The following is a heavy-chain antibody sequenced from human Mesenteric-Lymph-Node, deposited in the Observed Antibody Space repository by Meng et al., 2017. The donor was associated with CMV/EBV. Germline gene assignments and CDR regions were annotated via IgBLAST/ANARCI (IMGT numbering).Heavy chain of an antibody. CDR3: ARHQRWLKSEGGFNY. V-gene: IGHV4-34*01. Sequence: VQLQQWGAGLFKPSEALSLTCAGYGGSFSGYYWSWIRQPPGKGLEWIGEINHSGSTNYNPSLKSRVTISVDTSKNQFSLKLSSVTAADTAVYYCARHQRWLKSEGGFNYWGQGTLVTVSS. J-gene: IGHJ4*02. CDR2: INHSGST. D-gene: IGHD4-23*01. CDR1: GGSFSGYY.